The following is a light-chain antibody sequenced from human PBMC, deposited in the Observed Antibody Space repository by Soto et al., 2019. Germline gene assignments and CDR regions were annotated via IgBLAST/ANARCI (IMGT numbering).Light chain of an antibody. Sequence: QSALTQPPSASGSPGQSVTISCTGTSSDVGGYNYVSWYQQHPGKAPKLMIYEVSKRPSGVPDRFSGSKSCNTASLTVSGLQAEDEADYYCSSYSGSIYVVFGGGTKLTVL. J-gene: IGLJ2*01. V-gene: IGLV2-8*01. CDR2: EVS. CDR3: SSYSGSIYVV. CDR1: SSDVGGYNY.